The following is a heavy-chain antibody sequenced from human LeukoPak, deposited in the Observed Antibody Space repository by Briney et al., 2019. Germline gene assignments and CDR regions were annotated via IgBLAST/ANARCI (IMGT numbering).Heavy chain of an antibody. Sequence: SVKVSCKASGGTFSSYAISWVRQAPGQGLEWMGGIIPIFGTANYAQKFQGRVTITTDESTSTAYMELSSLRSEDTAVYYCAKTYCSSTSCFGAFDYWGQGTLVTVSS. J-gene: IGHJ4*02. CDR2: IIPIFGTA. D-gene: IGHD2-2*01. V-gene: IGHV1-69*05. CDR1: GGTFSSYA. CDR3: AKTYCSSTSCFGAFDY.